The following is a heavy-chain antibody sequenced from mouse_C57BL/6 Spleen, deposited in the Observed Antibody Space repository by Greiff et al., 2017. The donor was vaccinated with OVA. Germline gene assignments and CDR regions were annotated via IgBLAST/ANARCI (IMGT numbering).Heavy chain of an antibody. V-gene: IGHV10-1*01. D-gene: IGHD2-4*01. J-gene: IGHJ3*01. Sequence: VQLQQSGGGLVQPKGSLKLSCAASGFSFNTYAMNWVRQAPGKGLEWVARIRSKSNNYATYYAESVKDRFTISRDDSESMLYLQMNNLKTEDTAMYYCVRGGLRRFFAYWGQGTLVTVSA. CDR2: IRSKSNNYAT. CDR1: GFSFNTYA. CDR3: VRGGLRRFFAY.